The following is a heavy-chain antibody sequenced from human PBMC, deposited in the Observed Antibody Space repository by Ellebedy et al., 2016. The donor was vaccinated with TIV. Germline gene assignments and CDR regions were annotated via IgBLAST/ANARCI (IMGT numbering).Heavy chain of an antibody. CDR2: INYSGST. D-gene: IGHD3-3*02. Sequence: SETLSLXXTVSGGSLSSPSYYCGWIRQPPGKGLEWIGSINYSGSTHYNPSLKSRVTISVDTSKNQFSLKLTSVTAADTAVYYCAREISSRLDSWGQGSLVTVSS. J-gene: IGHJ4*02. V-gene: IGHV4-39*07. CDR1: GGSLSSPSYY. CDR3: AREISSRLDS.